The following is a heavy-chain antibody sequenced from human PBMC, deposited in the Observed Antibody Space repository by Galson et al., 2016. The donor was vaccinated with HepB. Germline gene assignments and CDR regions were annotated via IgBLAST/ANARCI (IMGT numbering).Heavy chain of an antibody. V-gene: IGHV4-30-2*01. CDR3: ARGAYSGHGLAY. Sequence: TLSLTCGVSGDSISSSGSYSWHWIRQPPGKGLEWIGYIYHSGTTYYNPSLKSRLTISVDKSKNQFSLNLNSVTAADTAVYYCARGAYSGHGLAYWGQGTLVTVSS. J-gene: IGHJ4*02. D-gene: IGHD5-12*01. CDR2: IYHSGTT. CDR1: GDSISSSGSYS.